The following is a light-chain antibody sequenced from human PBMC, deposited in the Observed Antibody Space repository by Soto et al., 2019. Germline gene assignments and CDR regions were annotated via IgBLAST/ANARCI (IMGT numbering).Light chain of an antibody. CDR2: GIS. CDR1: QSVGSS. J-gene: IGKJ5*01. Sequence: EIVLTQSPATLSLSPGERATLSCRASQSVGSSLAWYQQKPGQAPRLLIYGISKRATDIPDRFSGSGSGTEFTLTSSSLQPEDFATYYCQQHGQWPITFGQGTRLEIK. CDR3: QQHGQWPIT. V-gene: IGKV3-11*01.